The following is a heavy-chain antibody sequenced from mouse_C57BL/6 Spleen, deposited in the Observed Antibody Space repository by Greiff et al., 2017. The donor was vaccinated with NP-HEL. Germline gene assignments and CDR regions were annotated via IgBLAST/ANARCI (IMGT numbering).Heavy chain of an antibody. Sequence: QVQLQQPGAELVKPGASVKVSCKASGYTFTSYWMHWVKQRPGQGLEWIGRIHPSDSDTNYNQKFKGKATLTVDKSSSTAYMQLSSLTSEDSAVYYCARFGRQLRLRGFAYWGQGTLVTVSA. CDR2: IHPSDSDT. CDR3: ARFGRQLRLRGFAY. CDR1: GYTFTSYW. D-gene: IGHD3-2*02. V-gene: IGHV1-74*01. J-gene: IGHJ3*01.